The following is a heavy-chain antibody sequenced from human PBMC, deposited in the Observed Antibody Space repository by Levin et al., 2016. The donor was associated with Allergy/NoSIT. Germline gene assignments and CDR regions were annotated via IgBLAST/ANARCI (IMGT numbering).Heavy chain of an antibody. V-gene: IGHV3-74*01. CDR3: VDLWNGY. D-gene: IGHD3-3*01. CDR2: INERGRDT. Sequence: WIRQPPGKGLVWVSYINERGRDTSYADSVRGRFTISRDNAKNTLFLQMNSLRTEDTAVYYCVDLWNGYWGQGTLVTVSS. J-gene: IGHJ4*02.